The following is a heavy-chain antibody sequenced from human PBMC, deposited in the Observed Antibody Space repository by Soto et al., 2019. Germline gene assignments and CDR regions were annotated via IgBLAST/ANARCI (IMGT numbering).Heavy chain of an antibody. D-gene: IGHD6-13*01. CDR2: ISAYNGNT. J-gene: IGHJ4*02. CDR1: GYTFTSYG. CDR3: ASVAYSSSWYYFDY. Sequence: ASVKVSCKASGYTFTSYGISWVRQAPGQGLEWMGGISAYNGNTNYAQKLQGRVTMTTDTSTSTAYMELSSLRSEDTAVYYCASVAYSSSWYYFDYWGQGTLVTVSS. V-gene: IGHV1-18*01.